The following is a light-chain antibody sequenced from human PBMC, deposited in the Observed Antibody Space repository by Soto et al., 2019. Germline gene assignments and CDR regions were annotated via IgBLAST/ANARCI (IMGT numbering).Light chain of an antibody. J-gene: IGKJ1*01. CDR1: QSVSSY. CDR3: QQRSNWPPWT. CDR2: DAS. Sequence: EIELTQSPATLSLSPGERATLSCRASQSVSSYLAWYQQKPGQAPRLLIYDASNRATGIPARFSGSGSGTDVTLTISSLEPEDFAVYYCQQRSNWPPWTFGQGTKVEIK. V-gene: IGKV3-11*01.